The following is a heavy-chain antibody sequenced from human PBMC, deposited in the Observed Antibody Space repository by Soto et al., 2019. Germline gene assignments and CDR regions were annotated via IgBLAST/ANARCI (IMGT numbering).Heavy chain of an antibody. CDR1: GGSITGGSISSTTYY. CDR3: ARRYGGTLDD. V-gene: IGHV4-39*01. CDR2: FFIGGNT. J-gene: IGHJ4*02. D-gene: IGHD4-17*01. Sequence: LSLTCTVSGGSITGGSISSTTYYWGWMRQPPEKGLEWIASFFIGGNTYYNPSLKSRVTTSVDTSKNQFSLKLSSVTAADTAVYYCARRYGGTLDDRGQRTLVTVSS.